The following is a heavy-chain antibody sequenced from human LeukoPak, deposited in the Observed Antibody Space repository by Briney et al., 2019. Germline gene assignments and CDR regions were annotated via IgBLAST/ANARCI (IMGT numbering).Heavy chain of an antibody. D-gene: IGHD2/OR15-2a*01. CDR2: ISDSGDNT. CDR3: AISESDY. CDR1: GFTFSTYA. V-gene: IGHV3-23*01. J-gene: IGHJ4*02. Sequence: PGGSLRLSCAASGFTFSTYAMSWVRQAPGKGLEWVSTISDSGDNTYCADSVKGRFTISRDNSKTTLYLQMNSLRAEDTAVYYCAISESDYWGQGILVTVSS.